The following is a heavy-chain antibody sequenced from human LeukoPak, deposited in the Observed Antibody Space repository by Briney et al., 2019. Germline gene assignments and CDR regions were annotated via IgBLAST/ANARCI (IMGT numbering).Heavy chain of an antibody. D-gene: IGHD6-13*01. CDR2: ISSSGSTI. Sequence: AGGSLRLSCAASGFAFSVYAMSWLRQAPGKGLEWVSYISSSGSTIYYADSVKGRFTISRDNAKNSLYLQMNSLRAEERAVYYCAREPLRIAAAGVFDYWGQGTLVTVSS. V-gene: IGHV3-11*04. J-gene: IGHJ4*02. CDR3: AREPLRIAAAGVFDY. CDR1: GFAFSVYA.